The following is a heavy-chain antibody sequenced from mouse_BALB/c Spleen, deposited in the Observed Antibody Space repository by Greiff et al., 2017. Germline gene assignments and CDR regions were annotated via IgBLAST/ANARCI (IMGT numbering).Heavy chain of an antibody. CDR2: INPSNGRT. D-gene: IGHD2-4*01. J-gene: IGHJ3*01. CDR3: ARHYDYDWFAY. Sequence: QVQLQQPGADLVKPGASVKLSCKASGYTFTSYWMHWVKQRPGQGLEWIGEINPSNGRTNYNEKFKSKATLTVDKSSSTAYMQLSSLTSEDSAVYYCARHYDYDWFAYWGQGTLVTVSA. V-gene: IGHV1S81*02. CDR1: GYTFTSYW.